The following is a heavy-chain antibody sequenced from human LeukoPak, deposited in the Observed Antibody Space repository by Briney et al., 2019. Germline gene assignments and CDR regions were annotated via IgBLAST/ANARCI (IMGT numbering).Heavy chain of an antibody. CDR2: INHSGGT. V-gene: IGHV4-34*01. Sequence: SETLSLTCAVYGGSFSGYYWSWIRQPPGKGLEWIGEINHSGGTNYNPSLKSRVTISVDTSKNQFSLKLSSVTAADTAVYYCARAPIMVRGVRPSYYYYGMDVWGKGTTVTVSS. CDR1: GGSFSGYY. D-gene: IGHD3-10*01. J-gene: IGHJ6*04. CDR3: ARAPIMVRGVRPSYYYYGMDV.